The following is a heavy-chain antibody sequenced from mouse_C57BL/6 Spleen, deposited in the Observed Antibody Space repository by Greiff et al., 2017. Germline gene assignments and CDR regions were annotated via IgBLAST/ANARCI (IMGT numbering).Heavy chain of an antibody. CDR3: AGSSYWYFDV. CDR2: IYPGDGDT. V-gene: IGHV1-82*01. J-gene: IGHJ1*03. CDR1: GYAFSSSW. D-gene: IGHD1-1*01. Sequence: QVQLQQSGPELVKPGASVKISCKASGYAFSSSWMNWVKQRPGKGLEWIGRIYPGDGDTNYNGKFKGKATLTADKSSSTAYMQRSSLTSEDSAVYFCAGSSYWYFDVWGTGTTVTVSS.